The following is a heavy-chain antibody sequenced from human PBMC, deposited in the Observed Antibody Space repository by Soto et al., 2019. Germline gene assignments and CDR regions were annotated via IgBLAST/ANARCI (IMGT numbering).Heavy chain of an antibody. CDR3: ARRRGRYCSSTSCPGYYYYMDV. Sequence: PGGSLRLSCAASGFTFSSYAMSWVRQAPGKGLEWVSAISGSGGSTYYADSVKGRFTISRDNSKNTLYLQMNSLRAEDTAVYYCARRRGRYCSSTSCPGYYYYMDVWGKGTSVTVSS. CDR1: GFTFSSYA. CDR2: ISGSGGST. D-gene: IGHD2-2*01. V-gene: IGHV3-23*01. J-gene: IGHJ6*03.